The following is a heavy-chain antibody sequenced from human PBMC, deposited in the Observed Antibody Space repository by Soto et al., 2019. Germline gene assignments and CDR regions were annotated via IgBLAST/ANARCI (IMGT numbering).Heavy chain of an antibody. CDR1: GFTFSDYY. CDR2: ISSSGSTI. Sequence: GGSLRLSCAASGFTFSDYYMSWIRQAPGKGLEWVSYISSSGSTIYYADSVKGRFTISRDNAKNSLYLQMNSLRAEDTAVYYCARDQKVPSSGAFDIWGQGTMVTVSS. CDR3: ARDQKVPSSGAFDI. V-gene: IGHV3-11*01. J-gene: IGHJ3*02. D-gene: IGHD3-3*01.